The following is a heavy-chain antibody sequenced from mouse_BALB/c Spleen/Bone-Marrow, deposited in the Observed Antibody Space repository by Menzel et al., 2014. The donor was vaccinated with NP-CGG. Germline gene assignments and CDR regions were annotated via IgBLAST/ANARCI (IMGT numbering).Heavy chain of an antibody. CDR2: ISSGSSTI. Sequence: EVTLVESGGGLVQPGGSRKLSCAASGFTFSSFGMHWVRQAPEKGLEWVAYISSGSSTIYYADTVKGRFTISRDNPKNTLFLQMTSLRSEDTAMYYCARRGSNHWYFDVWGAGTTVTVSS. D-gene: IGHD1-1*01. CDR3: ARRGSNHWYFDV. V-gene: IGHV5-17*02. CDR1: GFTFSSFG. J-gene: IGHJ1*01.